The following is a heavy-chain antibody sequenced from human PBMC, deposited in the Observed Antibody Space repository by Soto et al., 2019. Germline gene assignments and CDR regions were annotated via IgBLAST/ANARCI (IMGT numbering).Heavy chain of an antibody. J-gene: IGHJ4*02. CDR1: GFTFSSYA. CDR2: ISGSGSTI. Sequence: EVQLLESGGGLVQPGGSLRLSCAASGFTFSSYAMSWVRQAPGKGLEWVSAISGSGSTIYYADSVKGRFTISRDNAKNSLYLQMNSLRAEDTAVYYCARSIGGHIVVVTATYYFDYWGQGTLVTVSS. V-gene: IGHV3-23*01. D-gene: IGHD2-21*02. CDR3: ARSIGGHIVVVTATYYFDY.